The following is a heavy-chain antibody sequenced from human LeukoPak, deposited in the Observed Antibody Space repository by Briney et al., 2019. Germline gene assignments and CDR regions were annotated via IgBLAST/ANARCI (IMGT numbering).Heavy chain of an antibody. D-gene: IGHD5-12*01. CDR1: GFTFSSYA. J-gene: IGHJ4*02. CDR3: AKNLDGVATYFDY. Sequence: GGSLRLSCTAPGFTFSSYAMSWVRQAPGKGLEWVSGISNSGGTTYYADSVKGRFTISRDNSKNTLYLQMDSLRAEDTAVYHCAKNLDGVATYFDYWGQGTLVTVSS. V-gene: IGHV3-23*01. CDR2: ISNSGGTT.